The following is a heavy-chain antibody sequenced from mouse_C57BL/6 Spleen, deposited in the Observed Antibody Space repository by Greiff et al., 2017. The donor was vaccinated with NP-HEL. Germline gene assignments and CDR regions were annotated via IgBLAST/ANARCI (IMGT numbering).Heavy chain of an antibody. D-gene: IGHD2-4*01. J-gene: IGHJ4*01. Sequence: QVQLQQPGAELVKPGASVNLSCKASGYTFTSYWMQWVKQRPGQGLEWIGEIDPSDSYTNYNQKFKGKATLTVDTSSSTAYMQLSSLTSEDSAVYYCARWSDYDGSYYAMDYWGQGTSVTVSS. CDR1: GYTFTSYW. V-gene: IGHV1-50*01. CDR2: IDPSDSYT. CDR3: ARWSDYDGSYYAMDY.